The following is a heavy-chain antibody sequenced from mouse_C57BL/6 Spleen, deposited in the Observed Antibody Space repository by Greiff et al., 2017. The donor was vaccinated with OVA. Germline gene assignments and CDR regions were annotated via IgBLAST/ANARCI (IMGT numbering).Heavy chain of an antibody. CDR2: INPNNGGT. CDR1: GYTFTDYY. Sequence: VQLQQSGPELVKPGASVKISCKASGYTFTDYYMNWVKQSHGKSLEWIGDINPNNGGTSYNQKFKGKATLTVDKSSSTAYMELRSLTSEDSAVYYCARHYYYGSGYFDYWGQGTTLTVSS. CDR3: ARHYYYGSGYFDY. D-gene: IGHD1-1*01. J-gene: IGHJ2*01. V-gene: IGHV1-26*01.